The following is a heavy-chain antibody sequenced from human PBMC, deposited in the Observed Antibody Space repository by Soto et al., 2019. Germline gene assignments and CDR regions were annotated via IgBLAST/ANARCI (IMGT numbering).Heavy chain of an antibody. J-gene: IGHJ4*02. CDR3: TTYPLYYDILTGYSHPDY. CDR2: FDPEDGET. D-gene: IGHD3-9*01. CDR1: GYTLTELS. Sequence: GASVKVSRKVSGYTLTELSMHCGRQAPGKGLEWMGGFDPEDGETIYAQKFQGRVTMTEDTSTDTAYMELSSLRSEDTAVYYCTTYPLYYDILTGYSHPDYWGQGTLVTVSS. V-gene: IGHV1-24*01.